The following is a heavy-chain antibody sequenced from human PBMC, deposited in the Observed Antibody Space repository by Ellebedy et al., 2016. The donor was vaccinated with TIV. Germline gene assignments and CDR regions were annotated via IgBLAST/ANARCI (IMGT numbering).Heavy chain of an antibody. CDR1: RGTFSSYA. Sequence: SVKVSXKASRGTFSSYAISWVRQAPGQGLEWMGGIIPIFGTANYAQKFQGRVTITADESTSTAYMELSSLRSEDTAVYYCARAFTYGGPRVYYYYYYGMDVWGQGTTVTVSS. D-gene: IGHD4-23*01. V-gene: IGHV1-69*13. J-gene: IGHJ6*02. CDR2: IIPIFGTA. CDR3: ARAFTYGGPRVYYYYYYGMDV.